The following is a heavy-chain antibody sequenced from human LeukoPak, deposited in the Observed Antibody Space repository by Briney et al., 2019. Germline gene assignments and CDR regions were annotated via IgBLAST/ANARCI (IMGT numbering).Heavy chain of an antibody. CDR3: ARTGDAIAAAGTIDY. V-gene: IGHV4-4*07. CDR1: GGSISSYY. CDR2: IYTSGST. J-gene: IGHJ4*02. D-gene: IGHD6-13*01. Sequence: SETLCLTCAVSGGSISSYYWSWIRQPAGKGLEWIGRIYTSGSTNYNPSLKSRVTMSIDTSKNQFSLKLSSVTAADTAVYYCARTGDAIAAAGTIDYWGQGTLVTVSS.